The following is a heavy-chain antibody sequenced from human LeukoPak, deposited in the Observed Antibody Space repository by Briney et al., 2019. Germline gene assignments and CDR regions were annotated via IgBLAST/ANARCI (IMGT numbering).Heavy chain of an antibody. J-gene: IGHJ4*02. CDR1: GFTFSSYS. CDR2: ISSSSSYI. D-gene: IGHD6-19*01. CDR3: ARDQGSSGWYEFDY. V-gene: IGHV3-21*01. Sequence: GGSLRLSCAASGFTFSSYSMNWVRQAPGKGLEWVSSISSSSSYIYYADSVKGRFTIPRDNAKNSLYLQMNSLRAEDTAVYYCARDQGSSGWYEFDYWGQGTLVTVSS.